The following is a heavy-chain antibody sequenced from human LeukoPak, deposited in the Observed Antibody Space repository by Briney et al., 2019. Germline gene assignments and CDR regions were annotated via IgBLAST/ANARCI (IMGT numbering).Heavy chain of an antibody. J-gene: IGHJ6*02. Sequence: SEILSLTCTVSGDSVRSYYWGWIRQPPGQGLEWLGHINDRGSTNYNPSLQGRVTISIDTSKNQFSLKVNSVTAADTAVYYCVRDSRYGSGWFEDGLDFWGQGTTVTVSS. D-gene: IGHD6-13*01. CDR1: GDSVRSYY. V-gene: IGHV4-59*02. CDR2: INDRGST. CDR3: VRDSRYGSGWFEDGLDF.